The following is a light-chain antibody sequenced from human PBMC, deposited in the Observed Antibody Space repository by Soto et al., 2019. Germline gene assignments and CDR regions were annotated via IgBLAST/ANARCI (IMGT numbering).Light chain of an antibody. CDR2: DNN. Sequence: QLELTQPPSVSGAPGQRVTISCTGSSSNIGAGSDVHWYQQFPRTAPKLLIYDNNNRPSGVPDRFSVSKSGTSASLAITGLQAEDEADYYCQSYDSGLSDPKVIFGGGTKVTVL. V-gene: IGLV1-40*01. J-gene: IGLJ2*01. CDR3: QSYDSGLSDPKVI. CDR1: SSNIGAGSD.